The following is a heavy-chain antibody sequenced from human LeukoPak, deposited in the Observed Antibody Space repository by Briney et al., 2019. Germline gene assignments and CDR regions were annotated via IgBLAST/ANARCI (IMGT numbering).Heavy chain of an antibody. J-gene: IGHJ6*02. V-gene: IGHV6-1*01. CDR1: GDRVSSNSAG. D-gene: IGHD2-15*01. CDR3: ARAEVVVPATHYHGLGV. CDR2: TYYRSKWYN. Sequence: SQTLSLTCAISGDRVSSNSAGLNWIRQSPSRGLEWLGRTYYRSKWYNDYAGSVKSRIIINADTSKTHFSLQLQSVTPEATAVSYCARAEVVVPATHYHGLGVWGQGTTVTVSS.